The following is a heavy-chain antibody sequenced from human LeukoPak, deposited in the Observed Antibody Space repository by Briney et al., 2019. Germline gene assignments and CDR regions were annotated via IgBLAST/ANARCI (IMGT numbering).Heavy chain of an antibody. V-gene: IGHV4-61*02. CDR2: IYTSGTT. D-gene: IGHD3-10*01. CDR1: GGSISSGSYY. Sequence: PSETLSLTCNVSGGSISSGSYYWSWIRQPAGKGLEWIGRIYTSGTTNYNPSLKSRVTISVDTSKNQFSLKLKSVTAADTAVYYCARGMWFDTFFSAFDVWGQGTMVSVSS. CDR3: ARGMWFDTFFSAFDV. J-gene: IGHJ3*01.